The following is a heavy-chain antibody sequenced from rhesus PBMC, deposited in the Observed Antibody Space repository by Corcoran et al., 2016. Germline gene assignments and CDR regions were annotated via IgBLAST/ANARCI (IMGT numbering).Heavy chain of an antibody. D-gene: IGHD3-3*01. CDR1: GGSISSGYG. CDR2: IYGSIGST. CDR3: ARGVGGYNFWSGYYPYGLDS. J-gene: IGHJ6*01. Sequence: QVQLQESGPGLVKPSETRSLTCAVSGGSISSGYGWSGIRQPPGKGLEWIGHIYGSIGSTYYNPSLKNRVTISKDTSKHQFSLKLSSVTAADTAVYYCARGVGGYNFWSGYYPYGLDSWGQGVVVTVSS. V-gene: IGHV4S7*01.